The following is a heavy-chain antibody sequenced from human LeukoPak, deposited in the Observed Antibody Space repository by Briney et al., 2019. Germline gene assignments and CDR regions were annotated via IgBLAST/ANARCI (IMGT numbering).Heavy chain of an antibody. V-gene: IGHV3-30-3*01. Sequence: AGGSLRLSCAASGFTFSSYAMHWVRQARGKGLEWVAVISYDGSNKYYADSVKGRFTISRDNSKNTLYLQMNSLRAEDTAVYYCAKDQYDSSIFDYWGQGTLVTVSS. CDR3: AKDQYDSSIFDY. D-gene: IGHD3-22*01. CDR1: GFTFSSYA. J-gene: IGHJ4*02. CDR2: ISYDGSNK.